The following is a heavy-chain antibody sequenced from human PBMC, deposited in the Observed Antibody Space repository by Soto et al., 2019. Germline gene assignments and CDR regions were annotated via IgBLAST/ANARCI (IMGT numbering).Heavy chain of an antibody. CDR1: GGSLSGYY. Sequence: SETLSLTCAVYGGSLSGYYWRWIRQSPGKGLEWIGEIDHSGSTNYNPSPQSRVTTSVDTSKKQFSLKLSAVTAADTAVYYCATDSTSGYYAMDVWGQGTTVTSP. J-gene: IGHJ6*02. D-gene: IGHD2-2*01. CDR3: ATDSTSGYYAMDV. V-gene: IGHV4-34*01. CDR2: IDHSGST.